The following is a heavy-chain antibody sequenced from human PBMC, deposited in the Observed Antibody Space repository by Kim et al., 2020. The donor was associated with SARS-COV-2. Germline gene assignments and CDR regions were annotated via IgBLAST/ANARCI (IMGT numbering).Heavy chain of an antibody. Sequence: WYNDYAVSVRSRITINPDTSRNQFSLQLNSVTPEDTAVYYCAREQAGRTDWGQGTLVTVSS. CDR2: WYN. D-gene: IGHD6-6*01. V-gene: IGHV6-1*01. J-gene: IGHJ4*02. CDR3: AREQAGRTD.